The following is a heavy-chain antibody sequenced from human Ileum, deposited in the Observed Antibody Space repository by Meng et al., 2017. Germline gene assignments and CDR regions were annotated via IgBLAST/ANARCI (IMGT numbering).Heavy chain of an antibody. CDR2: IYYSGTT. CDR3: ARDRFSSGSSNWFDP. V-gene: IGHV4-31*03. D-gene: IGHD3-10*01. J-gene: IGHJ5*02. CDR1: GVAISRGFYH. Sequence: VPLQQSGPGLVKPSPTLPLTCTGSGVAISRGFYHWKWIRQHPGKGLEWIGSIYYSGTTYYNPSLKSRVTISLDTSKNQFSLNLSSVTAADTAVYYCARDRFSSGSSNWFDPWGQGTLVTVSS.